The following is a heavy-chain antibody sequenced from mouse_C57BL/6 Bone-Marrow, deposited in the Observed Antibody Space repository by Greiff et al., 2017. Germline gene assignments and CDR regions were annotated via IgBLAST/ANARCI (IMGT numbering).Heavy chain of an antibody. CDR2: ITPNYGTT. Sequence: VQLQQSGPELVKPGASVKISCKASGYSFTDYNMNWVKQSNGKSLEWIGVITPNYGTTSYTQKFKGKATLTVDQSSSTAYMQLNSLTSEYSAVYYCARWAHYYGTDYFDYGGQGTTLTVAS. J-gene: IGHJ2*01. D-gene: IGHD1-1*01. CDR1: GYSFTDYN. V-gene: IGHV1-39*01. CDR3: ARWAHYYGTDYFDY.